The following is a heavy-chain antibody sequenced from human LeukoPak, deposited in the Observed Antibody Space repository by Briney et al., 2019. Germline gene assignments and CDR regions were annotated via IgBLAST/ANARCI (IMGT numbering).Heavy chain of an antibody. Sequence: PGGSLRLSCAASGFTFSSYGMSWVRQAPGKGLEWVSAIETGGASTYYADSVKGRFSISRDNSKNTLYLQMNSLRAEDTAVYYCAKRGNGDLFDYWGQGTLVTVSS. J-gene: IGHJ4*02. D-gene: IGHD4-17*01. CDR2: IETGGAST. CDR1: GFTFSSYG. V-gene: IGHV3-23*05. CDR3: AKRGNGDLFDY.